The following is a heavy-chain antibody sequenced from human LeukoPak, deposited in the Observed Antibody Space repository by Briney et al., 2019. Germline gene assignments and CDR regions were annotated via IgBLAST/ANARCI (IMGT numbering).Heavy chain of an antibody. Sequence: SETLSLTCAVYGGSFSGYYWSWIRQPPGKGLEWLGEINHSGSTNYNPSLKSRVTISVDTSKNQFSLKLSSVTAADTAVYYCARGQWLVDYWGQGTLVTVSS. D-gene: IGHD6-19*01. V-gene: IGHV4-34*01. CDR2: INHSGST. CDR1: GGSFSGYY. CDR3: ARGQWLVDY. J-gene: IGHJ4*02.